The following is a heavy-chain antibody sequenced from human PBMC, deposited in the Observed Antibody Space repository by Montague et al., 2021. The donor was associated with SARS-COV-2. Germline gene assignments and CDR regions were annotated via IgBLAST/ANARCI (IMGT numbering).Heavy chain of an antibody. D-gene: IGHD3-10*01. Sequence: CAISGDSVSTYGVAWDWIRRSPSRGLEWLGMTIYTGSAWYNEYAESVKGRITVNPDTPKNQFSLHLTSVTPEDTAVYYCARHSYRTFDFWGQGTLVTVSS. CDR3: ARHSYRTFDF. J-gene: IGHJ4*02. CDR1: GDSVSTYGVA. V-gene: IGHV6-1*01. CDR2: TIYTGSAWYN.